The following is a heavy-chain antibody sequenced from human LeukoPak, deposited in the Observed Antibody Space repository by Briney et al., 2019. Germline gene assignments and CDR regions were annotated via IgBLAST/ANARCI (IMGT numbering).Heavy chain of an antibody. Sequence: GGSLRLSCAASGFTFSSYAMSWVRQAPGKGLEWVSAISGSGGSTYYADSVKGRFTISRDNSKNTLYLQMNSLRAEDTAVYYCARGRGYSYGYSYADYWGQGTLVTVSS. CDR2: ISGSGGST. CDR3: ARGRGYSYGYSYADY. V-gene: IGHV3-23*01. CDR1: GFTFSSYA. J-gene: IGHJ4*02. D-gene: IGHD5-18*01.